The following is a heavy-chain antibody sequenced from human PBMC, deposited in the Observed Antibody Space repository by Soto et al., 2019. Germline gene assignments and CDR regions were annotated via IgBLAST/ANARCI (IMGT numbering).Heavy chain of an antibody. CDR2: IYYSGST. CDR3: VMLVVPAAISRNYYYGMEV. D-gene: IGHD2-2*01. Sequence: SETLSLTCTVSGGSISSSSYYWGWIRQPPGKGLEWIGSIYYSGSTYYNPSLKSRVTISVDTSKNQFSLKLSSVTAADTAVYYCVMLVVPAAISRNYYYGMEVCGQWTTVTVS. V-gene: IGHV4-39*01. CDR1: GGSISSSSYY. J-gene: IGHJ6*02.